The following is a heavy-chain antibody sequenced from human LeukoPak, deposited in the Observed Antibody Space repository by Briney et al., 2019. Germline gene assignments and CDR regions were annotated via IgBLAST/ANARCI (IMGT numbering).Heavy chain of an antibody. CDR2: ISPSSSEI. Sequence: TGGSLRLSCAASGFTLSSYRMNWVRQAPGKGLEWVSPISPSSSEIYYADSVKGRFTISRDNATNSLYLQMNSLRAEDTAVYYCARDQTAAARYYYYYYMDGWGKPTTVTDPS. J-gene: IGHJ6*03. CDR1: GFTLSSYR. CDR3: ARDQTAAARYYYYYYMDG. V-gene: IGHV3-21*01. D-gene: IGHD6-13*01.